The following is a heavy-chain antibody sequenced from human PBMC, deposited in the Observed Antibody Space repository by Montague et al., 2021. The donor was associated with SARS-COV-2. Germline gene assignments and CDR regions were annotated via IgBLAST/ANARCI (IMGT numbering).Heavy chain of an antibody. D-gene: IGHD6-13*01. Sequence: AISGDSVSSNSAAWKWIRQSPSRGLEWLGRTYYRSKWHNDYAESVKSRITINPDTSKNQISLQLNSVTPEDTAVYYCARGSQVGSWPPTDSGMDVWGQGTKVTVSS. CDR2: TYYRSKWHN. CDR3: ARGSQVGSWPPTDSGMDV. J-gene: IGHJ6*02. CDR1: GDSVSSNSAA. V-gene: IGHV6-1*01.